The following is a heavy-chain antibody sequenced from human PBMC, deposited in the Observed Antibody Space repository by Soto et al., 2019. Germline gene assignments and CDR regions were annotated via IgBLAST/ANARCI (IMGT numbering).Heavy chain of an antibody. Sequence: SETLSLTCAVYGGSFSGYYWSWIRQPPGKGLEWIGEINHSGTTNYNPSLKSRVTISVDTSKNQFSLKLSSVTAADTAVYYCARRAGYYDFWSGSPDDYWGQKTLVTVSS. J-gene: IGHJ4*02. V-gene: IGHV4-34*01. D-gene: IGHD3-3*01. CDR2: INHSGTT. CDR1: GGSFSGYY. CDR3: ARRAGYYDFWSGSPDDY.